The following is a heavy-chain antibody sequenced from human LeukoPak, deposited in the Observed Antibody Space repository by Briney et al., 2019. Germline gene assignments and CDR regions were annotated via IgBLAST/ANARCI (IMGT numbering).Heavy chain of an antibody. V-gene: IGHV3-21*01. CDR2: ISSSSSYI. J-gene: IGHJ4*02. CDR1: GCTFSSYS. Sequence: GGALRLSCAASGCTFSSYSMNWVRQAPGKGLEWVSSISSSSSYIYYADSVKGRFTISRDNAKNSLYLQMNSLRAEDTAVYYCAREHSSGYGYWGQGTLVTVSS. CDR3: AREHSSGYGY. D-gene: IGHD6-19*01.